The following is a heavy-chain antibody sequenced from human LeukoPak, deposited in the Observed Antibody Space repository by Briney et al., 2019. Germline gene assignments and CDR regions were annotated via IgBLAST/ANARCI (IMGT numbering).Heavy chain of an antibody. CDR3: AKDLRGSGWYYFDY. V-gene: IGHV3-23*01. J-gene: IGHJ4*02. D-gene: IGHD6-19*01. Sequence: RGSLRLSCTASRFTFSSYAMSWVRQAPGKGLEWVSSTSDSGGSTNYADSVKGRFTISRDNSKNTLFLQMNSLRAEDTAVYYCAKDLRGSGWYYFDYWGQGTLVTVSS. CDR1: RFTFSSYA. CDR2: TSDSGGST.